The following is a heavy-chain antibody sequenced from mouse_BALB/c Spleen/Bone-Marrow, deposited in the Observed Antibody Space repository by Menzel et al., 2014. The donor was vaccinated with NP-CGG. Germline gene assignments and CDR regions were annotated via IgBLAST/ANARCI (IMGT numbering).Heavy chain of an antibody. J-gene: IGHJ1*01. Sequence: LVQTGASVKTSCKASGYSFTGYYMNWVKQSHGKSLEWVGYISCYNGVASYNQKFKDKATFTVDTSSSTAYMQFNSLTSEDSAVYYCARSQFWFFDVWGAGTTVTVSS. CDR3: ARSQFWFFDV. CDR1: GYSFTGYY. CDR2: ISCYNGVA. V-gene: IGHV1S34*01.